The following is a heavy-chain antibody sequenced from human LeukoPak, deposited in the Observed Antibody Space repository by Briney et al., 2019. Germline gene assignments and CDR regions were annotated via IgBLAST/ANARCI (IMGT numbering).Heavy chain of an antibody. D-gene: IGHD4-17*01. V-gene: IGHV1-2*02. Sequence: ASVKVSCKASGYTFTGYYMHWVRQAPGQGLEWMGWINPNSGGTNYAQKFQGRVTITADKSTSTAYMELSSLRSEDTAVYYCASGSYGDYGVYWGQGTLVTVSS. CDR1: GYTFTGYY. CDR2: INPNSGGT. CDR3: ASGSYGDYGVY. J-gene: IGHJ4*02.